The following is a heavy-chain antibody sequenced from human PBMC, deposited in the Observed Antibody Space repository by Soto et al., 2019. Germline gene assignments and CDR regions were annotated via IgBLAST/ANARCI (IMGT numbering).Heavy chain of an antibody. J-gene: IGHJ5*02. Sequence: PGGSLRLSCAASGFTFSSYAMSWVRQAPGKGLEWVSAISGSGGSTYYADSVKGRFTISRDNSKNTLYLQMNSLRAEDTAVYYCAKDKRSSSWYGGWFDPWGQGTLVTVSS. CDR2: ISGSGGST. CDR3: AKDKRSSSWYGGWFDP. V-gene: IGHV3-23*01. D-gene: IGHD6-13*01. CDR1: GFTFSSYA.